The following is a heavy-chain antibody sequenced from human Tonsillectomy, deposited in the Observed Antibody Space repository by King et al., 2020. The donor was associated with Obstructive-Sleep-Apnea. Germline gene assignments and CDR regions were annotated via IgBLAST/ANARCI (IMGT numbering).Heavy chain of an antibody. V-gene: IGHV3-21*01. CDR2: ISSSSSYI. J-gene: IGHJ4*02. CDR3: ARGWYSYGNFDY. Sequence: DVQLVESGGGLVKPGGSLRLSCAASGFTFSSYSMNWVRQAPGKGLEWVSSISSSSSYIYYADSVQGRFTISRDNAKNSLYLQMNSLRAEDTAVYYCARGWYSYGNFDYWRPGPLVTVSS. D-gene: IGHD5-18*01. CDR1: GFTFSSYS.